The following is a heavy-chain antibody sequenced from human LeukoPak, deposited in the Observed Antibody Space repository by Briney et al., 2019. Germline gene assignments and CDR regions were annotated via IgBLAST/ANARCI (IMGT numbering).Heavy chain of an antibody. CDR1: GYTFTNYY. J-gene: IGHJ4*02. CDR3: ARGDGYNYEVEY. D-gene: IGHD5-24*01. V-gene: IGHV1-46*01. CDR2: INPSGDT. Sequence: GASVKVSCKASGYTFTNYYIHWVRQAPGQGLEWMGIINPSGDTSYAQKFQGRVIMTRDTSTSTVHMELSSLRSEDTAVYYCARGDGYNYEVEYWGQGTLVAVSS.